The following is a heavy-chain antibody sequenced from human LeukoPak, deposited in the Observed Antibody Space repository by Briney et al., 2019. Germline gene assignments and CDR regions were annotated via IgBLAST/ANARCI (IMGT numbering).Heavy chain of an antibody. CDR1: GGFINDYY. Sequence: PETLSLTCSVSGGFINDYYWSWIRQPPGKGLEWIGYIHYSGATNYNPSLKSRVIMSVDTSRNQFSLNLYSVTAADTAMYYCARHSSGWHLDFWGQGTLVTVSS. V-gene: IGHV4-59*01. J-gene: IGHJ4*02. D-gene: IGHD6-19*01. CDR3: ARHSSGWHLDF. CDR2: IHYSGAT.